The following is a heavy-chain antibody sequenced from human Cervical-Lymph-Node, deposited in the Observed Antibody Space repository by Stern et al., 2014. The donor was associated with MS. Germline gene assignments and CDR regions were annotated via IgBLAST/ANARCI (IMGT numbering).Heavy chain of an antibody. V-gene: IGHV1-18*01. CDR2: ISAYNGNT. CDR1: GYTFTSYG. D-gene: IGHD2-15*01. J-gene: IGHJ3*02. CDR3: ARGLLGSENAFDI. Sequence: VQLVESGAEVKKPGESVKVSCKASGYTFTSYGISWGRQATGQGLEWMGWISAYNGNTNDAHNLQGRVTITTATSTSTAYMELRSLRSDDTAVYYCARGLLGSENAFDIWGQGTMVTVSS.